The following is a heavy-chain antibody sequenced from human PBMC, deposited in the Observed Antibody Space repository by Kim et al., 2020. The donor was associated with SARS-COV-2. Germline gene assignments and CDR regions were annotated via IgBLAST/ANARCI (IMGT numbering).Heavy chain of an antibody. CDR2: ISGSGSST. CDR3: ARRQWFGEGTCDY. D-gene: IGHD3-10*01. Sequence: GGSLRLSCAASGFSFSSNGMSWVRQAPGKGLEWVSIISGSGSSTYYTDSVKGRFTISRDNYKSTLYLQMNSLRAEDTAIYYCARRQWFGEGTCDYWGQGTLRTLSS. CDR1: GFSFSSNG. J-gene: IGHJ4*02. V-gene: IGHV3-23*01.